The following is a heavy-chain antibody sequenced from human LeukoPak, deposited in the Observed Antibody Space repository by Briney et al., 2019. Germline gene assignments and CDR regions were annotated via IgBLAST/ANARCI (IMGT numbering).Heavy chain of an antibody. CDR2: INHSGST. D-gene: IGHD4-11*01. CDR3: ARASITPDY. J-gene: IGHJ4*02. V-gene: IGHV4-34*01. Sequence: SETLSLTCAVYGGSFSGYYWSWIRQPPGKGLEWIGEINHSGSTNYNPSLKSRVTISVDTSKNQSSLKLSSVTAADTAVYYCARASITPDYWGQGTLVTVSS. CDR1: GGSFSGYY.